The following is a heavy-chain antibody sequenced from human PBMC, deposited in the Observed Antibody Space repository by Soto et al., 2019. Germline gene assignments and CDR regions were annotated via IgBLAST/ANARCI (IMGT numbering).Heavy chain of an antibody. CDR2: IIPFFGTT. J-gene: IGHJ6*02. CDR3: ARHPGSTSRLVYGMDV. D-gene: IGHD2-2*01. V-gene: IGHV1-69*06. Sequence: QVQLVQSGAEVKKPGSSVKVSRKASGGPFSSYAISWVRQAPGQGLEWMGGIIPFFGTTNYAQKFQDRVTITADKSTNTAHMELRSLRYEDTAVYYCARHPGSTSRLVYGMDVWGQGTTVTVSS. CDR1: GGPFSSYA.